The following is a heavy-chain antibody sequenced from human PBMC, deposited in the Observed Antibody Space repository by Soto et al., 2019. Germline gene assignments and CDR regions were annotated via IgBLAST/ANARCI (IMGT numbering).Heavy chain of an antibody. CDR3: MISFDSGSLIHYYGMEF. D-gene: IGHD3-10*01. V-gene: IGHV4-39*01. CDR1: YGTIINLSYH. J-gene: IGHJ6*01. CDR2: LYYSGST. Sequence: LTNTVAYGTIINLSYHRSCIHQTPGKCLEWIGTLYYSGSTYYNPSLKSRVTLSVAPSKNQFSLNLSFVTAADTAVYYFMISFDSGSLIHYYGMEFWGQGTTVTVSS.